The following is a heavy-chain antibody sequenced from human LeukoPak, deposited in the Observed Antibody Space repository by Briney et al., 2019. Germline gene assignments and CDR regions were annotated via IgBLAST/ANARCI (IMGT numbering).Heavy chain of an antibody. Sequence: PGGSLRLSCAASGFTVSSNYTSWVRQAPRKGLEWVSVIYSGGSTYYADSVKGRFTISRDNSKNTLYLQMNSLRAEDTAVYYCARVFGDYFDYWGQGTLVTVSS. V-gene: IGHV3-53*01. CDR1: GFTVSSNY. D-gene: IGHD3-16*01. J-gene: IGHJ4*02. CDR3: ARVFGDYFDY. CDR2: IYSGGST.